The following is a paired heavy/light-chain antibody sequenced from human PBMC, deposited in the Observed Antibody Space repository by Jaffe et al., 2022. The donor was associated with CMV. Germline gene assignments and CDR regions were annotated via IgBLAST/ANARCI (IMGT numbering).Light chain of an antibody. J-gene: IGKJ2*01. CDR2: KAS. Sequence: DIQMTQSPSTLSASVGDRVTITCRASQSIGNWLAWYQQRPGKAPKLLIYKASNLESGVPSRFSGSGSGTEFTLTISSLQPDDFEIYHCQQYNSYPYTFGQGTKLEIK. CDR1: QSIGNW. V-gene: IGKV1-5*03. CDR3: QQYNSYPYT.
Heavy chain of an antibody. V-gene: IGHV3-23*01. J-gene: IGHJ4*02. CDR3: ARDSHALDL. D-gene: IGHD2-8*01. CDR1: GFIFTPYA. CDR2: IRGSGERT. Sequence: EVQLLESGGGLVQPGESLRLSCAASGFIFTPYAMSWVRQAPGKGLEWVAAIRGSGERTFYAGSVKGRFTISRDNSKSTLYLQLNSLRAEDTAVYFCARDSHALDLWGQGTLVTVSS.